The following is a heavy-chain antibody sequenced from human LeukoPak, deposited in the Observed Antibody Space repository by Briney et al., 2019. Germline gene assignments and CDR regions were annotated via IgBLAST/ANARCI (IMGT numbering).Heavy chain of an antibody. V-gene: IGHV4-59*01. CDR3: ARFGVDYDMGV. CDR2: IHYSGKA. J-gene: IGHJ6*02. Sequence: SETLSLTCTVSGGSISGYYWTWTRQPPGKGLEWIGQIHYSGKADYNPSLRSRITISVDTSRNQMFLKLSSLTAADTAVYYCARFGVDYDMGVWGQGTTVTVSS. CDR1: GGSISGYY. D-gene: IGHD3-16*01.